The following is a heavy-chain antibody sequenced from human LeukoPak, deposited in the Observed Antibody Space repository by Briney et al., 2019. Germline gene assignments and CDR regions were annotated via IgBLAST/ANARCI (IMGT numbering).Heavy chain of an antibody. CDR1: GGSISSYY. V-gene: IGHV4-4*07. D-gene: IGHD2-2*01. Sequence: PSETLSLTCTVSGGSISSYYWSWIRQPAGKGLEWIGRIYTSGSTNYNPSLKSRVTMSVDTSKNQFSLKLSSVTAADTAVYYCARGGDIVVVPAAPSTPHWYFDLWGRGTLVTVSS. CDR2: IYTSGST. CDR3: ARGGDIVVVPAAPSTPHWYFDL. J-gene: IGHJ2*01.